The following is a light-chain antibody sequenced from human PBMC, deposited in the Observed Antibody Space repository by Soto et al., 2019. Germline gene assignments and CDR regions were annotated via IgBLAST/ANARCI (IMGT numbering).Light chain of an antibody. Sequence: ENVLTQSPGTLSVSPGEGVTLSCRASQNVGSDYLAWYQLKPGQAPRLLIFGASIRATGIPDRFIGSGSGTDFSLTVSRLEPEDFAVYYCQQYDTSPITFGGWTQVEIK. V-gene: IGKV3-20*01. CDR1: QNVGSDY. CDR2: GAS. J-gene: IGKJ4*01. CDR3: QQYDTSPIT.